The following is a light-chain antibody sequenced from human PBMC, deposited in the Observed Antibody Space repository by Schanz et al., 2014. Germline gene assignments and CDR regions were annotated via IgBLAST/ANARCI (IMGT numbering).Light chain of an antibody. Sequence: EIVLTQSPATLSLSPGERATLSCRASQSVSSYLAWYQQKPGQAPRLLIYDASNRATGIPDRFSGSGSGTDFTLTISRLEPEDFAVYYCQQYGSLPRTFGGGTNVEIK. CDR3: QQYGSLPRT. V-gene: IGKV3-20*01. CDR1: QSVSSY. CDR2: DAS. J-gene: IGKJ4*01.